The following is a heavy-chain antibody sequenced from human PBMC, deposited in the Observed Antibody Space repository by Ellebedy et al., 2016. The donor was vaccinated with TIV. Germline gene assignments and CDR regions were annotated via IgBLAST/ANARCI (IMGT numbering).Heavy chain of an antibody. CDR3: ARATGTRYYYYYYGMDV. CDR2: INAGNGNT. Sequence: AASVKVSCKASGYTFTSYAMHWVRQAPGQRLEWMGWINAGNGNTKYSQKFQGRVTITRDTSASTAYMELSSLRSEDTAVYYCARATGTRYYYYYYGMDVWGQGTTVTVSS. CDR1: GYTFTSYA. V-gene: IGHV1-3*01. D-gene: IGHD4-17*01. J-gene: IGHJ6*02.